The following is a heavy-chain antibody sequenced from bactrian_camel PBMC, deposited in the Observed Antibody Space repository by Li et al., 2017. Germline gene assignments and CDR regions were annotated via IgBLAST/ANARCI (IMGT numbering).Heavy chain of an antibody. V-gene: IGHV3S53*01. Sequence: HVQLVESGGGSVQAGGSLRLSCAASGYIGNSYCMGWFRQAPGKERELVAGIDLVSSTTYADSVKGRFTISKDNAQNTLSLQMHSLKLEDSAMYYCAAGSETYDSPSAEPGPVCDYNYWGQGTQVTVS. J-gene: IGHJ4*01. D-gene: IGHD4*01. CDR2: IDLVSST. CDR3: AAGSETYDSPSAEPGPVCDYNY. CDR1: GYIGNSYC.